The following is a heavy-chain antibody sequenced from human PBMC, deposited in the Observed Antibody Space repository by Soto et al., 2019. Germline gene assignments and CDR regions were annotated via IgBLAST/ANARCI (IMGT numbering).Heavy chain of an antibody. Sequence: QVQLVESGGGVVQPGRSLRLSCAASGFTFSSYGMHWVRQAPGKGLEWVAVISYDGSNKYYADSVKGRFTISRDNSKNTLYLQMNGLRAEDTAVYYCAKDGWELLVVVRGFIDYWGQGTLVTVSS. CDR2: ISYDGSNK. CDR3: AKDGWELLVVVRGFIDY. V-gene: IGHV3-30*18. J-gene: IGHJ4*02. D-gene: IGHD1-26*01. CDR1: GFTFSSYG.